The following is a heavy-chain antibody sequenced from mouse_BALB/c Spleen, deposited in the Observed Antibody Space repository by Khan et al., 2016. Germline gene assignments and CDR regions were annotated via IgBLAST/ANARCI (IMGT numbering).Heavy chain of an antibody. V-gene: IGHV3-8*02. Sequence: EVQLQESGPSLVKLSQTLSLTCSVTGDSITSGYWNWIRKFPGNKLEYMGYISHSGSTYYNPSLKSRISITRDTSTNQYYLQLNSVTTEDTATYYWARYDGRTDVEGMDYWGQGTSVTVSS. CDR2: ISHSGST. CDR1: GDSITSGY. CDR3: ARYDGRTDVEGMDY. J-gene: IGHJ4*01.